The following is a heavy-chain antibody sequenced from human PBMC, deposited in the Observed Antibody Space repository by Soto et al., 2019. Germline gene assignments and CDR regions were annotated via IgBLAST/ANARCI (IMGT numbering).Heavy chain of an antibody. V-gene: IGHV1-18*01. D-gene: IGHD5-18*01. CDR2: ISAYNGNT. CDR1: GYTFTSYG. Sequence: QVPLVQSGAEVKKPGASVKVSCKASGYTFTSYGISWVRQAPGQGLEWMGWISAYNGNTNYAQKLQGRVTMTTHTSTSTAYMELRSLRSDDTAVYYCARADWDTAMVTTYYFDYWGQGTLVTVSS. CDR3: ARADWDTAMVTTYYFDY. J-gene: IGHJ4*02.